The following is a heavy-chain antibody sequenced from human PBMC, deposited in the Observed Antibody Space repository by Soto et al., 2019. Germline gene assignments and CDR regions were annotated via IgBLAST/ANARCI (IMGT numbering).Heavy chain of an antibody. CDR2: IYQSGVT. Sequence: SETLSLTCNLSGDSYSISTYSWSWIWQPPGKALQWIGFIYQSGVTSYNPSLASRVSISLDRSNNQCSLKLKSVTAADTAVYFCAGMPYTSGLRFDPWGPGTLVTVSS. J-gene: IGHJ5*02. CDR1: GDSYSISTYS. CDR3: AGMPYTSGLRFDP. D-gene: IGHD6-19*01. V-gene: IGHV4-30-2*01.